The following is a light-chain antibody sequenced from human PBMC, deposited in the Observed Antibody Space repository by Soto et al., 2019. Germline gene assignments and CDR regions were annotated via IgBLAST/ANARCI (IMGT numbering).Light chain of an antibody. CDR2: DAS. V-gene: IGKV1-5*01. Sequence: EIQMTQSPSTLSASVGDRVTITCRASQSISSWLAWYQQKPGTAPKLLINDASSLESGVPSRISGSGIGTEIAITSSIRQPDDFATYFCQQYNSYSPYTFGQSTKREIK. CDR1: QSISSW. CDR3: QQYNSYSPYT. J-gene: IGKJ2*01.